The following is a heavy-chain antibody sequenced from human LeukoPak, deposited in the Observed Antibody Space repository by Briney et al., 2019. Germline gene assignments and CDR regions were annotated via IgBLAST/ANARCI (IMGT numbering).Heavy chain of an antibody. V-gene: IGHV3-23*01. CDR2: IILSGDNT. Sequence: GSLRLSSSASAFTFSSHAMSWVRQAPGKGLEWVSSIILSGDNTYYADSVRGRFTISRDNSKNTLHVQMKSVRAEDTGVYYCAKVEAYSGSLYGGEYFQHWGQGTLVSVSS. D-gene: IGHD1-26*01. CDR1: AFTFSSHA. J-gene: IGHJ1*01. CDR3: AKVEAYSGSLYGGEYFQH.